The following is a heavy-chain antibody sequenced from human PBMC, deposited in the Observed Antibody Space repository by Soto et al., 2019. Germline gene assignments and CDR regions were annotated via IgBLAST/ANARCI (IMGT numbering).Heavy chain of an antibody. CDR2: AHHSGNP. V-gene: IGHV4-30-2*01. CDR3: AREAYGDYVGYFDT. CDR1: GDTISTGGYS. D-gene: IGHD4-17*01. J-gene: IGHJ5*02. Sequence: QLQLQESGSRLVKSSETLSLTCAVSGDTISTGGYSWAWLRQPPGNALEWIGHAHHSGNPYYNPSHTCRVILSVDGSQNRYSLKLSSVTAAETAVYYCAREAYGDYVGYFDTWGQGTLVTVSS.